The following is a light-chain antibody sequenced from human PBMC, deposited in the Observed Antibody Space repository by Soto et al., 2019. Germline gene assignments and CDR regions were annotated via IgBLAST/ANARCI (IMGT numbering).Light chain of an antibody. V-gene: IGKV3-15*01. CDR2: GAS. J-gene: IGKJ1*01. CDR3: QQYNTWWT. Sequence: EIVMTQSPATLSVSPGERATLSCRASQSVSSNLAWYQQKPGQAPRLLIYGASTRATGIPARFSGSGSGTEFTLPISSLQSEDFAVYYCQQYNTWWTFGQGTKVEI. CDR1: QSVSSN.